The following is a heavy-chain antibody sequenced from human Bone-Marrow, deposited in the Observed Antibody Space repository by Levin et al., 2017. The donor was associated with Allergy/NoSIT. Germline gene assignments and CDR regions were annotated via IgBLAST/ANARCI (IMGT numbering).Heavy chain of an antibody. CDR2: IHSDGRSP. Sequence: GGSLRLSCVASGFTFTSSWMHWVRQVPGKGLVWVSRIHSDGRSPSYADSVRGRFTISRDSAKNTVYLQMNSLRAEDTAVYYCARDPGSASHDWYFDLWGRGTLVTVSS. D-gene: IGHD6-19*01. CDR1: GFTFTSSW. V-gene: IGHV3-74*01. CDR3: ARDPGSASHDWYFDL. J-gene: IGHJ2*01.